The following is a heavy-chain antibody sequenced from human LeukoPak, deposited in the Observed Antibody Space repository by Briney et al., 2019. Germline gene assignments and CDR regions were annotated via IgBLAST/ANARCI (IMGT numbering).Heavy chain of an antibody. CDR3: ARQGYSYSSGWLPDY. J-gene: IGHJ4*02. V-gene: IGHV4-59*08. CDR1: GGSISSYY. CDR2: VSYIGST. D-gene: IGHD6-19*01. Sequence: SETLSLTCTVSGGSISSYYWSWIRQPPGKGLEWIAYVSYIGSTDYNPSLESRVTISVDTSKNHFSLKLSSVTATDTAVYYCARQGYSYSSGWLPDYWGQGTLVTVSS.